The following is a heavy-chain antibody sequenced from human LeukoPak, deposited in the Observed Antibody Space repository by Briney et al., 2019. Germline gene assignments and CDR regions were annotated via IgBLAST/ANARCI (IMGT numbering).Heavy chain of an antibody. CDR3: ARLRSYGSGSYPLDY. Sequence: SETLSLTCAVYGGSFSGYYWSWIRQPPGKGLEWIGEINHSGSTNYNPSLKSRVTISVDTSKNQFSLKLSSVTAADTAVYYCARLRSYGSGSYPLDYWGQGTLVTVSS. D-gene: IGHD3-10*01. J-gene: IGHJ4*02. V-gene: IGHV4-34*01. CDR1: GGSFSGYY. CDR2: INHSGST.